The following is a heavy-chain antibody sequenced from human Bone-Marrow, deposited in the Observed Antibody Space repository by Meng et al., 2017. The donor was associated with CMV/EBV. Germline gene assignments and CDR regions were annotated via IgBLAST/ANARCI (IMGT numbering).Heavy chain of an antibody. V-gene: IGHV1-2*02. J-gene: IGHJ4*02. D-gene: IGHD2-2*01. Sequence: ASVKVSCKASGYTFTGYYMHWVRQAPGQGLEWMGWINPNSGGTNYAQKFQGRVTMSRDTSISTAYMELSRLRSEDTAVYYCARPSYCSSTSCYLFYYWGQRTLVTVSS. CDR3: ARPSYCSSTSCYLFYY. CDR2: INPNSGGT. CDR1: GYTFTGYY.